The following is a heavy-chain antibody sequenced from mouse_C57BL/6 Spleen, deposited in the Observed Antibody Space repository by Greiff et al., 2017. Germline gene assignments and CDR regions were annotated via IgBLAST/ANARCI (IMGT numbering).Heavy chain of an antibody. CDR1: GYTFTDYE. CDR2: IDPETGGT. CDR3: TRSGTGTGFDY. D-gene: IGHD4-1*01. Sequence: QVQLQQSGAELVRPGASVTLSCKASGYTFTDYEMHWVKQTPVHGLEWIGAIDPETGGTAYNQKFKGKAILTADKSSSTAYMELRSLTSEDSAVYYCTRSGTGTGFDYWGQGTTLTVSS. V-gene: IGHV1-15*01. J-gene: IGHJ2*01.